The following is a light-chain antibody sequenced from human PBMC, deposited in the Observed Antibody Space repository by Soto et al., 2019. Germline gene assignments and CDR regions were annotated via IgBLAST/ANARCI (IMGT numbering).Light chain of an antibody. CDR3: QLYGISPH. Sequence: PGERATLSCRASQSVSSSHLAWYQHKPGQAPRLLIYTISIRATGIPARFSGSASGTDFTLTINRLEPEDFAVYYCQLYGISPHFGQGTRLEIK. J-gene: IGKJ5*01. CDR2: TIS. V-gene: IGKV3-20*01. CDR1: QSVSSSH.